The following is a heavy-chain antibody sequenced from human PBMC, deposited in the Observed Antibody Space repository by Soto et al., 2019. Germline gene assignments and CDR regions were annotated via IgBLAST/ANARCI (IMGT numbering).Heavy chain of an antibody. CDR3: ARGPPREYSSSWYGYGAFDI. J-gene: IGHJ3*02. CDR1: GGTFSSYA. D-gene: IGHD6-13*01. V-gene: IGHV1-69*13. CDR2: IIPIFGTA. Sequence: ASVKVSCKASGGTFSSYAISWVRQAPGQGLEWMGGIIPIFGTANYAQKFQGRVTITADESTSTAYMELSSLRSEDTAVYYCARGPPREYSSSWYGYGAFDIWGQGTMVTVSS.